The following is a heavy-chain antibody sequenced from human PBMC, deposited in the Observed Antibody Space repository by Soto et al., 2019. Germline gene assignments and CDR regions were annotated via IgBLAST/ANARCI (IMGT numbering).Heavy chain of an antibody. CDR3: ARLNDFWSGYQSLFPPPNYGMDV. D-gene: IGHD3-3*01. Sequence: ASVKVSCKASGYTFTSYAMHWVRQAPGQRLEWIGRINAGNGNTKYSQKLQGRVTITRDTSASTAYMELSSLRSEDTAVYYCARLNDFWSGYQSLFPPPNYGMDVWGQGTTVTVSS. J-gene: IGHJ6*02. CDR2: INAGNGNT. V-gene: IGHV1-3*01. CDR1: GYTFTSYA.